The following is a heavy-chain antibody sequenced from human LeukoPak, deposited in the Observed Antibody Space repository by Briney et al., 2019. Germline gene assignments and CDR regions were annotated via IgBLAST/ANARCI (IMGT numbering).Heavy chain of an antibody. V-gene: IGHV1-18*01. J-gene: IGHJ3*02. CDR1: GYTFTSYG. CDR2: ISAYDGNT. CDR3: ARPKIPDYGDYLPVAVGYAFDI. D-gene: IGHD4-17*01. Sequence: ASVKVSCKASGYTFTSYGISWVRQAPGQGLEWMGWISAYDGNTNYAQKLQGRVTMTTDTSTSTAYMELRSLRSDDTAVYYCARPKIPDYGDYLPVAVGYAFDIWGQGIMVTVSS.